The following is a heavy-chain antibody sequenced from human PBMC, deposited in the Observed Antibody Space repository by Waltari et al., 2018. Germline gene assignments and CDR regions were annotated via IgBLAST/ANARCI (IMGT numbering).Heavy chain of an antibody. V-gene: IGHV3-43*01. CDR2: ISWDGGST. Sequence: EVQLVESGGVVVQPGGSLRLSCAASGFTFVAYTMHWVRQAPGKGLEWVSLISWDGGSTYYADSVKGRFTISRDNSKNSLYLQMNSLRTEDTALYYCATVSGSTGGAFDIWGQGTMVTVSS. J-gene: IGHJ3*02. D-gene: IGHD1-26*01. CDR1: GFTFVAYT. CDR3: ATVSGSTGGAFDI.